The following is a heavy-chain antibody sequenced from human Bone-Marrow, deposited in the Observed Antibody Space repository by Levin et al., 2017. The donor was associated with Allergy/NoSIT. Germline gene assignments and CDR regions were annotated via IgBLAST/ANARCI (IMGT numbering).Heavy chain of an antibody. V-gene: IGHV3-33*01. CDR3: ARPGDIFSNSPPLYYFDY. Sequence: PGGSLRLSCEASGFTFSSYGMHWVRQAPGKGLEWVAIIWYDGSRQLYADSVRGRFTISRDNSKNTLYLQMNSLRAEDTSVYYCARPGDIFSNSPPLYYFDYWGQGTLVTGSS. J-gene: IGHJ4*02. CDR2: IWYDGSRQ. CDR1: GFTFSSYG. D-gene: IGHD3-9*01.